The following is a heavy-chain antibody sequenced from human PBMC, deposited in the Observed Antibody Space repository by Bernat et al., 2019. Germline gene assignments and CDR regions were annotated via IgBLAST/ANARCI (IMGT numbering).Heavy chain of an antibody. J-gene: IGHJ4*02. CDR3: AKDIGTVVTAYYFDY. Sequence: QVQLVESGGGVVQPGRSLRLFCAASGFTFSSYGMHWVRQAPGKGLEWVAVISYDGSNKYYADSVKGRFTISRDNSKNTLYLQMNSLRAEDTAVYYCAKDIGTVVTAYYFDYWGQGTLVTVSS. V-gene: IGHV3-30*18. D-gene: IGHD3-22*01. CDR2: ISYDGSNK. CDR1: GFTFSSYG.